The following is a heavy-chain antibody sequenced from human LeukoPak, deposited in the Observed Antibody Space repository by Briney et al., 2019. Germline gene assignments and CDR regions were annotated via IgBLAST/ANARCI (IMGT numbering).Heavy chain of an antibody. CDR2: IYYSGST. Sequence: SETLSLTCTVSGGSISSYYWSWIRQPPGKGLEWIGYIYYSGSTNYNPSLKSRVTISVDTSKNQFSLKLSSVTAADTAVYYCARGGTGSGWYGGYYYYGMDVWGQGTTVTVSS. J-gene: IGHJ6*02. CDR3: ARGGTGSGWYGGYYYYGMDV. V-gene: IGHV4-59*01. D-gene: IGHD6-19*01. CDR1: GGSISSYY.